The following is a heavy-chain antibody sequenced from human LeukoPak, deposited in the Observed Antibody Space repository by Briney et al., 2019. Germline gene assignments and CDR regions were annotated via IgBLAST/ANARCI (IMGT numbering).Heavy chain of an antibody. Sequence: EASVKVSCKASGGTFSSYAISWVRQAPGQGLEWMGGIIPIFGTANYAQKFQGRVTITTDESTSTAYMELSSLRSEDTAVYYCARTPSSSWYNYYYYYMDVWGKGTTVTVSS. J-gene: IGHJ6*03. CDR2: IIPIFGTA. D-gene: IGHD6-13*01. V-gene: IGHV1-69*05. CDR3: ARTPSSSWYNYYYYYMDV. CDR1: GGTFSSYA.